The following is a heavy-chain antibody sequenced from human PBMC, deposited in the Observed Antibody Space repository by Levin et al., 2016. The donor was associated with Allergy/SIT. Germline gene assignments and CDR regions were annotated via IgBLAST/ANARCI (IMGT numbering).Heavy chain of an antibody. J-gene: IGHJ6*02. CDR2: TYYRSKWYN. D-gene: IGHD2-15*01. CDR3: ARGYCSGGSCYIRVDYYYGMDV. CDR1: GDSVSSNSAA. V-gene: IGHV6-1*01. Sequence: SQTLSLTCAISGDSVSSNSAAWNWIRQSPSRGLEWLGRTYYRSKWYNDYAVSVKSRITINPDTSKNQFSLQLNSVTPEDTAVYYCARGYCSGGSCYIRVDYYYGMDVWGQGTTVTVSS.